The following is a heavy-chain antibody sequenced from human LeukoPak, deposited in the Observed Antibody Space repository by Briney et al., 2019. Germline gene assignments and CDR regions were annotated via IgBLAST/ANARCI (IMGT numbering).Heavy chain of an antibody. CDR1: GFSLSTSGVG. CDR3: AHVKAYYDFWSGYSGYFDY. J-gene: IGHJ4*02. V-gene: IGHV2-5*02. D-gene: IGHD3-3*01. Sequence: SGPTLVKPTQTLTLTCTFSGFSLSTSGVGVGWIRQPPGKALEWLALIYWDDDKRYSPSLKSRLTITEDTSKNQVVLTMTNMDPVDTATYYCAHVKAYYDFWSGYSGYFDYWGQGTLVTVSS. CDR2: IYWDDDK.